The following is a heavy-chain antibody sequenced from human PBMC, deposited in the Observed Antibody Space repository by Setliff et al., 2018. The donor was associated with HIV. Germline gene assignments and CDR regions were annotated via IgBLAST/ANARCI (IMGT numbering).Heavy chain of an antibody. CDR2: IYYSGST. D-gene: IGHD3-16*01. Sequence: SETLSLTCAVYGGSFSAYYWTWIRQHPGKGLEWIGYIYYSGSTYYNPSLKSRVTISVDTSKNQFSLKLSSVTAADTAVYYCARWGFGEAATRRGAFDIWGQGTMVTVSS. V-gene: IGHV4-31*11. J-gene: IGHJ3*02. CDR3: ARWGFGEAATRRGAFDI. CDR1: GGSFSAYY.